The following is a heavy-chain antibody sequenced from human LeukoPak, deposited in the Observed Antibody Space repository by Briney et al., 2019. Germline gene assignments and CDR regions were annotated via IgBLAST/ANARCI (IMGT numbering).Heavy chain of an antibody. D-gene: IGHD6-13*01. V-gene: IGHV4-61*10. CDR2: IYYSGST. Sequence: PSQTLSLTCTVSGNSISSGDNYWSWIRQPAGKGLEWIGYIYYSGSTNYNPSLKSRVTISVDTSKNQFSLKLSSVTAADTAVYYCARVYYSSSYDYWYFDLWGRGTLVTVSS. J-gene: IGHJ2*01. CDR3: ARVYYSSSYDYWYFDL. CDR1: GNSISSGDNY.